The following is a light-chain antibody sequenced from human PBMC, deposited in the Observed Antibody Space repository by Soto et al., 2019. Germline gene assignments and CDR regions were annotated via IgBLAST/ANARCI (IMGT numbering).Light chain of an antibody. CDR2: GVN. Sequence: SVLNKPASVRGYIGESITISCTGNSSDVGSYNLVSWYQQHPCKAPNLMIYGVNKRPSGVSNRFSGSKSGNTASLTISGLQAEDEADYYCCSYAGISTFYVFGTGTKVTVL. J-gene: IGLJ1*01. V-gene: IGLV2-23*02. CDR3: CSYAGISTFYV. CDR1: SSDVGSYNL.